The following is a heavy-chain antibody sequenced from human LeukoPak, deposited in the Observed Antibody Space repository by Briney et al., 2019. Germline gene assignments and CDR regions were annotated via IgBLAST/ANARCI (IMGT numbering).Heavy chain of an antibody. CDR2: TYYRSKWYN. V-gene: IGHV6-1*01. D-gene: IGHD3-10*01. CDR3: ARAADDGSGSYGGPPVNWFDP. CDR1: GDSVPSNSAA. Sequence: PSQTLSLTCAISGDSVPSNSAAWNWIRQSPSRGLEWLGRTYYRSKWYNDYAVSVKSRITINPDTSKNQFSLQLSSVTAAGTAVYYCARAADDGSGSYGGPPVNWFDPWGQGTLVTVSS. J-gene: IGHJ5*02.